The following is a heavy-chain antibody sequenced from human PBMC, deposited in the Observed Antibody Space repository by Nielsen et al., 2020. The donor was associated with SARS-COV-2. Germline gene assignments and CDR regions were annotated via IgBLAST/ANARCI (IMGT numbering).Heavy chain of an antibody. CDR3: ATLPRRGSYYYYMDV. V-gene: IGHV3-9*01. CDR2: ISWNSGSI. Sequence: GGSLRLSCAASGFTFDDYAMHWVRQAPGKGLEWVSGISWNSGSIGYADSVKGRFTISRDNAKNSLYLQMNSLRAEDTALYYCATLPRRGSYYYYMDVWGKGTTVTVSS. J-gene: IGHJ6*03. CDR1: GFTFDDYA. D-gene: IGHD3-16*01.